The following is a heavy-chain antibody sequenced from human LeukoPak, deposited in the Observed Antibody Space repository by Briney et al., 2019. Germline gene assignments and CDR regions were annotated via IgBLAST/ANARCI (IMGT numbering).Heavy chain of an antibody. Sequence: GESLKISCKGSGYSFTSYWIGWVRQMPGKGLEWMGIIYPGDPDTRYSPSFQGQVTISADKSISTAYLQWSSLKASDTAMYYCARHTTFEGDYPPGMDVWGQGTTVTVSS. CDR1: GYSFTSYW. CDR3: ARHTTFEGDYPPGMDV. D-gene: IGHD3-16*01. J-gene: IGHJ6*02. V-gene: IGHV5-51*01. CDR2: IYPGDPDT.